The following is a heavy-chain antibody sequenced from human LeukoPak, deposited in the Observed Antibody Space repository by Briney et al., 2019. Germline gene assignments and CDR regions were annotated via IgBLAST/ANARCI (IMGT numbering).Heavy chain of an antibody. J-gene: IGHJ4*02. V-gene: IGHV3-74*01. D-gene: IGHD1-26*01. CDR1: DSPSVTR. CDR2: INSDGFST. CDR3: ARGTSGGYFDY. Sequence: LGGGLRVSCVPPLDSPSVTRIWSGCQVPGKGRLWVSRINSDGFSTSYEDSVKSRFTISRDNAKNTLYLQMNSLRAEDTAVYYCARGTSGGYFDYWGQGTLVTVSS.